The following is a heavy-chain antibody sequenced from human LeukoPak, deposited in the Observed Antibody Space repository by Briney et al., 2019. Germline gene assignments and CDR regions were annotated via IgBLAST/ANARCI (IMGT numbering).Heavy chain of an antibody. V-gene: IGHV1-69*06. CDR3: ARDPYDSSGYQNPSFDY. CDR1: GGTFRSYS. D-gene: IGHD3-22*01. Sequence: ASVKVSCKASGGTFRSYSISCVRQAPAQGLEWMGGIIPIFGTANYAQKFQGRVTITADKYTSTACMELSSLRSEDTAVYYCARDPYDSSGYQNPSFDYWGQGTLVTVSS. J-gene: IGHJ4*02. CDR2: IIPIFGTA.